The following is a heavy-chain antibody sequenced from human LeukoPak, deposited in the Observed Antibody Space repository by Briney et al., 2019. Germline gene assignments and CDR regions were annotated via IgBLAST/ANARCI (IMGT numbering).Heavy chain of an antibody. D-gene: IGHD2-2*01. CDR3: ARNHRYCSSTSCYAVDY. CDR1: GGSIRSSYYY. V-gene: IGHV4-39*07. Sequence: PSETLSLTCTVSGGSIRSSYYYWGWIRQPPGKGLEWIGSIYDSGSTYYNPSLKSRVTISVDTSKNQFSLKLSSVTAADTAVYYCARNHRYCSSTSCYAVDYWGQGTLVTVSS. CDR2: IYDSGST. J-gene: IGHJ4*02.